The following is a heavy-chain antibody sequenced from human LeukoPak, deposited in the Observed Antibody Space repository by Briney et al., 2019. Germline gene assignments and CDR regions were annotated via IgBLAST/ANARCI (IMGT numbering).Heavy chain of an antibody. J-gene: IGHJ4*02. CDR1: GFTFSTSA. D-gene: IGHD1-26*01. CDR2: ISESGGST. V-gene: IGHV3-23*01. CDR3: AKYGPQDSGSSHFDY. Sequence: GGSLRLSCVVSGFTFSTSAMSWVRQAPGKGLEWVSGISESGGSTYYADSVKGRFTSSRDNSKNTLYLQMNSLRAEDTAIYYCAKYGPQDSGSSHFDYWGQGALVTVSS.